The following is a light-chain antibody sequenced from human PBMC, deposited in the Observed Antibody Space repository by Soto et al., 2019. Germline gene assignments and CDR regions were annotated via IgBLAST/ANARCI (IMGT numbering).Light chain of an antibody. CDR2: DAS. CDR1: QDISNY. V-gene: IGKV1-33*01. CDR3: QQYDNLPPFT. J-gene: IGKJ3*01. Sequence: DIQMTQSPSXLSASVGDRVTITCQASQDISNYLNWYQQKPGKAPKLLIYDASNLETGVPSRFSGSGSGTDFTFTISSLQPEDIATYYCQQYDNLPPFTFGPGTKVDIK.